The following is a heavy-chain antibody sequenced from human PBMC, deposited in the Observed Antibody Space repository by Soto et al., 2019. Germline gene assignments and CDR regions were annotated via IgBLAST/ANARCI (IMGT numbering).Heavy chain of an antibody. CDR2: IYYSGST. V-gene: IGHV4-59*01. Sequence: SDTLSLTCTVSGGSISIYYWSWIRQPPGKGLEWIGYIYYSGSTNYNPSLKSRVTISVDTSKNQFSLKLSSVTAADTAVYYCARTHKHCSGGSCYDYMDVWGKGTTVTVSS. CDR1: GGSISIYY. J-gene: IGHJ6*03. CDR3: ARTHKHCSGGSCYDYMDV. D-gene: IGHD2-15*01.